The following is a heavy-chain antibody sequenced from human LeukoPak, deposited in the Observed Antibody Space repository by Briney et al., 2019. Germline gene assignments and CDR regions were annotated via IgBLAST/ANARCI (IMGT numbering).Heavy chain of an antibody. D-gene: IGHD3-10*01. J-gene: IGHJ6*02. CDR2: ISAYNGNT. CDR1: GYTFTSYG. V-gene: IGHV1-18*01. Sequence: GASVKVSCKASGYTFTSYGISWVRQAPGQGLEWMGWISAYNGNTNYAQKLQGRVTMTTDTSTSTAYMELRSLRSDDTAVYYCARDYPYYYGSGSFGSGMDDWGQGTTVTVSS. CDR3: ARDYPYYYGSGSFGSGMDD.